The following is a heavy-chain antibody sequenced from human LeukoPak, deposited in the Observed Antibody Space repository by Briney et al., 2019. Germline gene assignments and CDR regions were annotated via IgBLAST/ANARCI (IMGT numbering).Heavy chain of an antibody. CDR2: INSDGSST. CDR1: GFTFSSYW. D-gene: IGHD5-18*01. Sequence: GGSLRLSCAASGFTFSSYWMHWVRQAPGKGLVWVSRINSDGSSTNYADSVKGRFTISRDNAKNTLYLQMNSLRAEDTAVYYCARVDTAMGWAFDIWGQGTMVTVSS. CDR3: ARVDTAMGWAFDI. V-gene: IGHV3-74*01. J-gene: IGHJ3*02.